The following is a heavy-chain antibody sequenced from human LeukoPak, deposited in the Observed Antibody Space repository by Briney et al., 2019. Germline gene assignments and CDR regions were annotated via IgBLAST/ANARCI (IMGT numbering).Heavy chain of an antibody. D-gene: IGHD6-6*01. CDR2: ISYTGST. Sequence: PSETLSLTSNVSGGSISSSYYWWGWIRQPPGKGLEWIGSISYTGSTYYNPSVTSRVTISADTSKNQFSLKLSSVTAAETAVYYCARHLARSAPFDSWGQGTLVTVSS. V-gene: IGHV4-39*01. CDR3: ARHLARSAPFDS. J-gene: IGHJ4*02. CDR1: GGSISSSYYW.